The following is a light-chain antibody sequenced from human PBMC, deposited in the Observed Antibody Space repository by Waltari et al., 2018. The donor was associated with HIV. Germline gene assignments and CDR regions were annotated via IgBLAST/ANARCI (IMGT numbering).Light chain of an antibody. Sequence: EIVLTQSPATLSVFPGERATFSCRASQSVSTKLAWYRQKPGQSPRLLIYDASTRATGIPARFSGSGSGTEFTLTIISLQSEDFALYFCQQYSTWPPWTFGQGTQLEIK. V-gene: IGKV3-15*01. CDR2: DAS. CDR3: QQYSTWPPWT. J-gene: IGKJ1*01. CDR1: QSVSTK.